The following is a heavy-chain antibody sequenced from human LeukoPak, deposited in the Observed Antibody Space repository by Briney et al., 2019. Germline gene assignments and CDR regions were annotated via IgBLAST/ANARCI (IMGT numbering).Heavy chain of an antibody. V-gene: IGHV4-39*01. J-gene: IGHJ4*02. CDR2: IYYSGST. Sequence: PSETLSLTCTVSGGSISSSSYYWGWIRQPPGKGLEWIGSIYYSGSTFYNPSLKSRVTISVDTSKNQFSLKLSSVTATDTAVYYCARQSSIIAVLIDYWGQGTLVTVSS. CDR1: GGSISSSSYY. CDR3: ARQSSIIAVLIDY. D-gene: IGHD4/OR15-4a*01.